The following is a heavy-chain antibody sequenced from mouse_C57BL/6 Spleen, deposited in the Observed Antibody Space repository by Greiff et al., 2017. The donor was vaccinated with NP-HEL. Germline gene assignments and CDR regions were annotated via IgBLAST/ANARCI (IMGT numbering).Heavy chain of an antibody. D-gene: IGHD1-1*01. CDR2: ISSGSSTI. V-gene: IGHV5-17*01. J-gene: IGHJ4*01. CDR1: GFTFSDYG. CDR3: ARSHYGSSYDAMDY. Sequence: EVQGVESGGGLVKPGGSLKLSCAASGFTFSDYGMHWVRQAPEKGLEWVAYISSGSSTIYYADTVKGRFTISRDNAKNTLFLQMTSLRSEDTAMYYCARSHYGSSYDAMDYWGQGTSVTVSS.